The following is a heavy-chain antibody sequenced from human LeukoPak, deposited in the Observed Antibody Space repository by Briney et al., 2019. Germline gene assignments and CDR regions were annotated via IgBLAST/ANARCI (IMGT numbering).Heavy chain of an antibody. V-gene: IGHV1-18*01. J-gene: IGHJ6*03. CDR2: ISAYNGNT. CDR1: VYTFTIYG. Sequence: ASVTVSFTASVYTFTIYGISWVRQAPGQGLEWMGWISAYNGNTNYAQKLQGRVTMTTDTSTSTAYMELRSLRSDDTAVYYCARASMVRGVMSPYYYYYMDVWGKGTTVTVSS. CDR3: ARASMVRGVMSPYYYYYMDV. D-gene: IGHD3-10*01.